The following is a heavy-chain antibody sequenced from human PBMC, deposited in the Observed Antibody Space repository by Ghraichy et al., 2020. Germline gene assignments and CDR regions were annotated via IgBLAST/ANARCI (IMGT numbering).Heavy chain of an antibody. CDR3: AREATLRAHYYDSSGQGWYFDL. V-gene: IGHV4-59*01. D-gene: IGHD3-22*01. CDR1: GGSISSYY. CDR2: IYYSGST. Sequence: ESLNISCTVSGGSISSYYWSWIRQPPGKGLEWIGYIYYSGSTNYNPSLKSRVTISVDTSKNQFSLKLSSVTAADTAVYYCAREATLRAHYYDSSGQGWYFDLWGRGTLVTVSS. J-gene: IGHJ2*01.